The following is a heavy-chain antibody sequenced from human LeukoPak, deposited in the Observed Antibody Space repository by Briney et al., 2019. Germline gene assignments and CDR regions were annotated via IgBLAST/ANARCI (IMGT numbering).Heavy chain of an antibody. CDR3: AREGGDYDILTGYYSS. CDR1: GFTFSSYW. V-gene: IGHV3-74*01. CDR2: INSDGSSA. Sequence: PGGSLRLSCAASGFTFSSYWMHWVRQAPGKGLVWVSRINSDGSSASYADSVKGRFTISRDNAKNTLYLQMNNLRAEDTAVYYCAREGGDYDILTGYYSSWGQGTLVTVSS. J-gene: IGHJ4*02. D-gene: IGHD3-9*01.